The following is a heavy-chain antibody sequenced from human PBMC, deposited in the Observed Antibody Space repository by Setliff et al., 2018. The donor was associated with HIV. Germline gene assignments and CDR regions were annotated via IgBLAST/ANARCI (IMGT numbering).Heavy chain of an antibody. Sequence: TLSLTCNVPGGLISSGSYYWSWVRQPAGKGLEWIGRAYISESSHYNPSLKSRVTISVDTSKNQVSLKLNSMTAADTAVYFCVRGPQWLVQKGRVYYFDYWGQGALV. J-gene: IGHJ4*02. CDR3: VRGPQWLVQKGRVYYFDY. CDR1: GGLISSGSYY. CDR2: AYISESS. V-gene: IGHV4-61*02. D-gene: IGHD6-19*01.